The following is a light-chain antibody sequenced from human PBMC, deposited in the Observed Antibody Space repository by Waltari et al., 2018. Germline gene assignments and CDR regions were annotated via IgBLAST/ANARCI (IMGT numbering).Light chain of an antibody. Sequence: AIRMTQSPSSLSASTVDRVTITCRASQDISTHLAWYQQKPGKVPRLLISGASTLQSGVPLGFSGGGSGTDFTLNITNLQSEDFATYFCQQYFDYPVTFGPGTKVEVK. J-gene: IGKJ1*01. CDR2: GAS. V-gene: IGKV1-8*01. CDR3: QQYFDYPVT. CDR1: QDISTH.